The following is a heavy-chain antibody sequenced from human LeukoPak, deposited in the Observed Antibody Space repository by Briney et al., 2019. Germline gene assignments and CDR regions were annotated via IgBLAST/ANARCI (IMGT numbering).Heavy chain of an antibody. CDR3: ARLPTWYYFDY. Sequence: SETLSLTCTVSGGSISSYYWSWIRQPPGKGLEWIGYIYYSGSTNYNPSLKSRVTISVDTSKNQFSLKLSSVTAADTAVYYCARLPTWYYFDYWGQGTLVTVSS. CDR2: IYYSGST. D-gene: IGHD2-8*01. V-gene: IGHV4-59*08. J-gene: IGHJ4*02. CDR1: GGSISSYY.